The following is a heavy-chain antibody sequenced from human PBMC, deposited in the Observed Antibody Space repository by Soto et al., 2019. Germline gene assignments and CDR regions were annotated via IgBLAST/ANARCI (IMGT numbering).Heavy chain of an antibody. CDR1: GFTFSSYA. V-gene: IGHV3-23*01. Sequence: GGSLRLSCAASGFTFSSYAMNWVRQAPGKGLEWVAGVSASGGGTSYADSVKGRFTLSRDNSKDTLYLQMNSLRAEDTAIYYCAERSSRAHYYAIDVWGQGTTVTVSS. CDR3: AERSSRAHYYAIDV. D-gene: IGHD2-2*01. CDR2: VSASGGGT. J-gene: IGHJ6*02.